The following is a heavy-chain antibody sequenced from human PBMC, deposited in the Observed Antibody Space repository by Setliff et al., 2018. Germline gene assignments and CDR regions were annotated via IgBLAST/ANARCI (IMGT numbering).Heavy chain of an antibody. D-gene: IGHD6-19*01. CDR3: ARSGAPGLVLAADFDF. CDR1: GFAFPNFG. V-gene: IGHV1-18*01. J-gene: IGHJ4*01. Sequence: GASVKVSCKTSGFAFPNFGFSWVRQAPGQGLEWMGSINPSYGDTHYAQKFQGRITMTTDTPTKTVYMELRGLRSDDTAIYYCARSGAPGLVLAADFDFWGPGTLVTVSS. CDR2: INPSYGDT.